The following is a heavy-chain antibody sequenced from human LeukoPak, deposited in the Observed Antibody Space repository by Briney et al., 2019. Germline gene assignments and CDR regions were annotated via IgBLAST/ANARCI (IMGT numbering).Heavy chain of an antibody. CDR2: ISSSCDYT. CDR3: AKEHRAGGPIYY. CDR1: GFTFSSYA. J-gene: IGHJ4*02. D-gene: IGHD2-21*01. Sequence: GGSLRLSCATSGFTFSSYAMTWVRQAPGKGLDWVSVISSSCDYTYYADSVKGRFTISRDNSKNTLYMQMNSLRAEDTAVYYCAKEHRAGGPIYYWGQGTPVTVSS. V-gene: IGHV3-23*01.